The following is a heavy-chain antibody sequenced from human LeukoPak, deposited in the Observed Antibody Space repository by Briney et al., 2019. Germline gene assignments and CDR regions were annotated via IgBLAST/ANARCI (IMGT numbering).Heavy chain of an antibody. D-gene: IGHD2-15*01. V-gene: IGHV1-2*02. Sequence: ASVKVSCKASGYTFTGYYMHWVRQAPGQGLEWMGWINPSSGGTNYAQKFQGRVTMTRDTSISTAYMELSRLRSDDTAVYYCASHGVAAEVHWFDPWGQGTLVTVSS. CDR1: GYTFTGYY. CDR3: ASHGVAAEVHWFDP. CDR2: INPSSGGT. J-gene: IGHJ5*02.